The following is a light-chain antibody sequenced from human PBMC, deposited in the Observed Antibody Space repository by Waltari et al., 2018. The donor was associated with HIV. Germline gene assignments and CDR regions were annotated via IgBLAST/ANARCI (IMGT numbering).Light chain of an antibody. V-gene: IGKV1-39*01. CDR1: QNISSY. CDR3: QESNKTSLT. J-gene: IGKJ3*01. Sequence: DIQMTQSPSSLSASVGDRVTITCRASQNISSYLNWYQQKPGKAPKLLIDGASSLQTGVPARFSGSGSGTDFTLTISSLQPEDFAAYYCQESNKTSLTFGPGTKVDIK. CDR2: GAS.